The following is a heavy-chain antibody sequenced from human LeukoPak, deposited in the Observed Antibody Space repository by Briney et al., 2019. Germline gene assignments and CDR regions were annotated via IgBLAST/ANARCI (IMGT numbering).Heavy chain of an antibody. Sequence: PGGSLRLSCAASGFTFSSYWMSWDRQAPGKGLEWVANIKQDGSEKYYVDSVKGRFTISRDNSKNTLYLQMNSLRAEDTALYYCALSGGSDWYGLECWGQGTLVTVSS. CDR3: ALSGGSDWYGLEC. CDR1: GFTFSSYW. D-gene: IGHD6-13*01. J-gene: IGHJ4*02. CDR2: IKQDGSEK. V-gene: IGHV3-7*01.